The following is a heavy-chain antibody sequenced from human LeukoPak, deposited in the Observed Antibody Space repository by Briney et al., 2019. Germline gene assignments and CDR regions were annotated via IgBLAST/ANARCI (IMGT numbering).Heavy chain of an antibody. CDR2: ISSSSSYI. D-gene: IGHD4-17*01. V-gene: IGHV3-21*04. CDR3: ASGDDYGDYRFEKTPFDY. CDR1: GFTFSSYS. Sequence: GGSLRLSCAASGFTFSSYSMNWVRQAPGKGLEWVSSISSSSSYIYYADSVKGRFTISRDNAKNSLYLQMNSLRAEDTALYYCASGDDYGDYRFEKTPFDYWGQGTLVTVSS. J-gene: IGHJ4*02.